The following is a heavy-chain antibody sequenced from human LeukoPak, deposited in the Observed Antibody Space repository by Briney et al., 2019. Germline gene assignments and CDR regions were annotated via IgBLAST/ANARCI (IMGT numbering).Heavy chain of an antibody. Sequence: ASVKVSCKASGYTFTSCYMHWVRQAPGQGLEWMGIINPSGGSTSYAQKFQGRVTMTRDMSTSTVYMELSSLRSEDTAVYYCATAGTAMGDYYYYYMDVWGKGTTVTVSS. V-gene: IGHV1-46*01. J-gene: IGHJ6*03. CDR2: INPSGGST. CDR3: ATAGTAMGDYYYYYMDV. D-gene: IGHD5-18*01. CDR1: GYTFTSCY.